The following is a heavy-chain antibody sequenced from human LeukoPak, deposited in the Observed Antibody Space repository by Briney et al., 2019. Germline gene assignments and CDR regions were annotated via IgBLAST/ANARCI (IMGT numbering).Heavy chain of an antibody. Sequence: GGSLRLSCAASGFTFDDYAMHWVRQAPGKGLEWVSGVSWNSGSIGYTDSVKGRFTISRDNAKNSLYLQMNSLRAEDMALYYCAKGGYYDSSGYGHFDYWGQGTLVTVSS. J-gene: IGHJ4*02. CDR2: VSWNSGSI. D-gene: IGHD3-22*01. CDR3: AKGGYYDSSGYGHFDY. CDR1: GFTFDDYA. V-gene: IGHV3-9*03.